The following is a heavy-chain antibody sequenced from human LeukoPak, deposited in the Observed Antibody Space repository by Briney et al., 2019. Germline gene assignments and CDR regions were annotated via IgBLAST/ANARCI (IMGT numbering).Heavy chain of an antibody. J-gene: IGHJ4*02. CDR2: IYTSGST. CDR3: ARGPGGSSSSDSDY. CDR1: GGSISSGSYY. Sequence: SQTLSLTCTVSGGSISSGSYYWSWIRQPAGKGLEWIGRIYTSGSTNYNPSLKSRVTISVDTSKNQFSLKLSSVTAADTAVYYCARGPGGSSSSDSDYWGQGTLVTVSS. D-gene: IGHD6-6*01. V-gene: IGHV4-61*02.